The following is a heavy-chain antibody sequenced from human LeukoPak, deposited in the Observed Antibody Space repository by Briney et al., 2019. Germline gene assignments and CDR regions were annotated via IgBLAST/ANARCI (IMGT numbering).Heavy chain of an antibody. D-gene: IGHD3-22*01. CDR1: GGSISSYY. J-gene: IGHJ3*02. CDR3: ARGASITMIVVDDPYAFDI. Sequence: SETLSLTCTVSGGSISSYYWSWIRQPPGKGLEWIGYIYYSGSTNYNPSLKSRVTISVDTSKNQFSLKLSSVTAADTAVYYCARGASITMIVVDDPYAFDIWGQGTMVTVSS. CDR2: IYYSGST. V-gene: IGHV4-59*08.